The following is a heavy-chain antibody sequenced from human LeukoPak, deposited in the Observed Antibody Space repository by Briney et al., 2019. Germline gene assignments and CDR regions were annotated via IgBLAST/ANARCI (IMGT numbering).Heavy chain of an antibody. Sequence: GGSLRLSCAASGFTFSSYWMSWVRQAPGKGLEWVANIKQDGSEKYYVDSVKGRFTISRDNAKNSLYLQMNSLRAEDTAVYYCARDYRGYRAPYYFDYWGQGTLVTVTS. V-gene: IGHV3-7*01. CDR2: IKQDGSEK. CDR3: ARDYRGYRAPYYFDY. CDR1: GFTFSSYW. J-gene: IGHJ4*02. D-gene: IGHD2-15*01.